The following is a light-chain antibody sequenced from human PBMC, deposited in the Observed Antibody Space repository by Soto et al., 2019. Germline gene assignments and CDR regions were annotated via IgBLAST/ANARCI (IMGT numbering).Light chain of an antibody. CDR1: QSITRN. CDR2: GAS. Sequence: EIVMTQSPATLPLSPGERATLSCRASQSITRNLAWYQQTPGQAPRLLIYGASTRATGIPARFSGSGSGTEFTLTIGSLQSEDFAVYYCQQYSSSPSFGQGTRLEIK. CDR3: QQYSSSPS. V-gene: IGKV3-15*01. J-gene: IGKJ5*01.